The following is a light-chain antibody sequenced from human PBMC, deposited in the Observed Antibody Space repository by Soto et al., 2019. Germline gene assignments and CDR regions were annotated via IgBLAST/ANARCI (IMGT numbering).Light chain of an antibody. CDR2: MIS. V-gene: IGKV2-24*01. CDR3: MQATQPYT. Sequence: DFVMTQTPLSSPVTLGQPASISCRSSQSLVHSDGNTYLSWLHQRQGQPPRLLIYMISIRFYGVPDRFSGSEAGTDFTLNSSRVEAEDVGVYYCMQATQPYTFGQGTKLEIK. J-gene: IGKJ2*01. CDR1: QSLVHSDGNTY.